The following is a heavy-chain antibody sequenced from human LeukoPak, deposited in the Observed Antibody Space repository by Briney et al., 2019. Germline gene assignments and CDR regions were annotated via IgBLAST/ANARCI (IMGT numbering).Heavy chain of an antibody. CDR3: AKDPPQQLVEGWFDP. J-gene: IGHJ5*02. CDR1: GFTFSSYA. Sequence: PGGSLRLSCAASGFTFSSYAMSWVRQAPGKGLEWVSAISGSGGSTYYADSVKGRFTISRDSSKNTLYLQMNSLRAEDTAVYYCAKDPPQQLVEGWFDPWGQGTLVTVSS. V-gene: IGHV3-23*01. D-gene: IGHD6-13*01. CDR2: ISGSGGST.